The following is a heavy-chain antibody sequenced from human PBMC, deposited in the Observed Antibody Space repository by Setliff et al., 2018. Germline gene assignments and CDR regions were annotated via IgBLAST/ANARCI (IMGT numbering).Heavy chain of an antibody. V-gene: IGHV4-4*02. Sequence: PSETLSLTCAVSRGSITSTYWWTWVRQPPGKGLEWIGEIFHTGSTSYNASLKSRVTISVDTSKNQFSLKLSSVTAADTAVYYCARGRLKSVSRSSGWYDYWGQGTLVTVSS. D-gene: IGHD6-19*01. J-gene: IGHJ4*02. CDR3: ARGRLKSVSRSSGWYDY. CDR2: IFHTGST. CDR1: RGSITSTYW.